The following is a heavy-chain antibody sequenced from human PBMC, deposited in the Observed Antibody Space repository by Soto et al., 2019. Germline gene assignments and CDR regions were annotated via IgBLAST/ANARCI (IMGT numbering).Heavy chain of an antibody. J-gene: IGHJ6*02. Sequence: SVKVSCKASGGTFSSYAISWVRQAPGQGLEWMGGIIPIFGTANYAQKFQGRVTITADESTSTAYMELSSLRSEDTAAYYCAGVPAAKRYYYYYGMDVWGQGTTVTVSS. D-gene: IGHD2-2*01. CDR2: IIPIFGTA. CDR1: GGTFSSYA. CDR3: AGVPAAKRYYYYYGMDV. V-gene: IGHV1-69*13.